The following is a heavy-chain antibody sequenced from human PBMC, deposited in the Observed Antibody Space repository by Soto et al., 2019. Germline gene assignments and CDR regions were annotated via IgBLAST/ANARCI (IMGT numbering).Heavy chain of an antibody. CDR2: IRRNAYGGTT. Sequence: GGSLRLSYTTSGFTFGDYALSWVRQAPGKGLEWVGFIRRNAYGGTTDYAASVKGRFTISRDDSKSIAYLQMNSLRTEDTALYYCTRASSLDFDFWGQGTLVTVSS. D-gene: IGHD3-16*01. CDR3: TRASSLDFDF. V-gene: IGHV3-49*04. CDR1: GFTFGDYA. J-gene: IGHJ4*02.